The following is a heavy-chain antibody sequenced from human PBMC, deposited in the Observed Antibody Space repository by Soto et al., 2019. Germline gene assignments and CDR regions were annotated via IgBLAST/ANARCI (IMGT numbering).Heavy chain of an antibody. J-gene: IGHJ6*02. D-gene: IGHD6-19*01. Sequence: PGGSLRLSCAASGFTFSDYYMSWIRQAPGKGLERVSYISSSGSTIYYADSVKGRFTISRDNAKNSLYLQMNSLRAEDTAVYYCARSGWSGDYYYGMDVWGQGTTVTVSS. V-gene: IGHV3-11*01. CDR1: GFTFSDYY. CDR3: ARSGWSGDYYYGMDV. CDR2: ISSSGSTI.